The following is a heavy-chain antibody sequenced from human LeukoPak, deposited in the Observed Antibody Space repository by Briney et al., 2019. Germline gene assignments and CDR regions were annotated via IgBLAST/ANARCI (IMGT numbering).Heavy chain of an antibody. CDR3: ASGYFGSSGYRTAVVFDY. V-gene: IGHV1-2*02. D-gene: IGHD3-22*01. CDR1: GYTFTGCY. J-gene: IGHJ4*02. Sequence: ASVKVSCKASGYTFTGCYMHWVRQAPGQGLEWMGWINPNNGGTNYAQKFQGRVTMTRDTSISTAYMELSGLRSDDTAVYYCASGYFGSSGYRTAVVFDYWGQGTLVTVSS. CDR2: INPNNGGT.